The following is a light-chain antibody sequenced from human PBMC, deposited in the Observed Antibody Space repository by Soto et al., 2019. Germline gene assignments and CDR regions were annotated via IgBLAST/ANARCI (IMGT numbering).Light chain of an antibody. Sequence: EIVLTQSPATLSLSPGERATLSCRASQSVSIYLAWYRQKPGQAPGLLIYDSSSRATGIAARFSGSGSGTDFTLTISSLEPEDSAVYYCQQRYNWPNTFGQGNKLEIK. V-gene: IGKV3-11*01. J-gene: IGKJ2*01. CDR3: QQRYNWPNT. CDR1: QSVSIY. CDR2: DSS.